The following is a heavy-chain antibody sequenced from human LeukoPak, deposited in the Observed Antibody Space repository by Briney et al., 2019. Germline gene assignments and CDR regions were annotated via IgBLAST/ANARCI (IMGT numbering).Heavy chain of an antibody. Sequence: SGGSLRLSCAASGFTVSSNYMSWVRQAPGKGLEWVSVIYSGGSTYYADSVKGRFTISRDNSKNTLYLQMNSLRAEDTAVYYCAREITMGYMDVWGKGTTVTVSS. CDR2: IYSGGST. V-gene: IGHV3-53*01. CDR1: GFTVSSNY. CDR3: AREITMGYMDV. J-gene: IGHJ6*03. D-gene: IGHD3-10*01.